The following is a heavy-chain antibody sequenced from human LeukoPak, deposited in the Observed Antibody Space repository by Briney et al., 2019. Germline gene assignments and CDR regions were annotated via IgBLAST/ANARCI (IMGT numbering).Heavy chain of an antibody. CDR1: GFTFSRYA. CDR2: IRGSGGST. V-gene: IGHV3-23*01. J-gene: IGHJ4*02. Sequence: GGSLRLSCAASGFTFSRYAMSWVRQAPGTGLEWVAAIRGSGGSTYYADSVKGRFTISRDNSKNTLYLQMNSLRAEDTAVYYCAILSATVTPSVVDYWGQGTLVTVSS. D-gene: IGHD4-17*01. CDR3: AILSATVTPSVVDY.